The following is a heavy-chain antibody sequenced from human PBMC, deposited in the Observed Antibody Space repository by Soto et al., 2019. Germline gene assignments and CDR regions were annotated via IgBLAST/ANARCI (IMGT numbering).Heavy chain of an antibody. Sequence: SVKVSCKASGGTCSSYAISCVLQSPLQWLDWMGGIIPIFGTANYAQKFQGRVTITADESTSTAYMELSSLRSEDAAVYYCARDRREGDFWSGYSYYYYYGMDVWGQGTTVTVSS. CDR1: GGTCSSYA. D-gene: IGHD3-3*01. V-gene: IGHV1-69*13. J-gene: IGHJ6*02. CDR3: ARDRREGDFWSGYSYYYYYGMDV. CDR2: IIPIFGTA.